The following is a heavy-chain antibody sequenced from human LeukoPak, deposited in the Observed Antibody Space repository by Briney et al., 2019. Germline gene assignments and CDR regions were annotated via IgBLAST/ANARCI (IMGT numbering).Heavy chain of an antibody. V-gene: IGHV4-61*08. D-gene: IGHD6-13*01. CDR3: ARLPSRKAAAGGD. J-gene: IGHJ4*02. Sequence: SETLSLTCAVSGGSISSGVYSWNWIRQPPGKGLEWIGHIYYSGSTYYNPSLKSRVTISVDTSKNQFSLKLSSVTAADTAVYYCARLPSRKAAAGGDWGQGTLVTVSS. CDR1: GGSISSGVYS. CDR2: IYYSGST.